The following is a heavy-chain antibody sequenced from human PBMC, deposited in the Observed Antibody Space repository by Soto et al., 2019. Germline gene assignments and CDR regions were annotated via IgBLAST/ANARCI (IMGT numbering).Heavy chain of an antibody. CDR1: GGSISSGSYY. Sequence: SETLSLTCTVSGGSISSGSYYWSWIRQHPGKALEWIGFIYYSGNTYYHPSLQSRITISIDTSKNQFSLKLSSVTAADTAVYYCARDPNGGNVLYYGMDAWGQGTTVTVSS. J-gene: IGHJ6*02. V-gene: IGHV4-31*03. CDR2: IYYSGNT. D-gene: IGHD2-8*01. CDR3: ARDPNGGNVLYYGMDA.